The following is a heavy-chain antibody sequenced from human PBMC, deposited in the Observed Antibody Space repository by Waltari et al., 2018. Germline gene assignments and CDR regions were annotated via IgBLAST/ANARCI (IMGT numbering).Heavy chain of an antibody. D-gene: IGHD1-1*01. Sequence: EVQLVESGGGLVQPGGSLRLAVAASGFTFRCYSMHWVRQVTGKRLEWVSAIDSAGHTSFADSVTGRFTISRENAKNSMYLQMNSLTAGDTAVYYCVKEGVPTPGNWYFDLWGRGTLVTVSS. V-gene: IGHV3-13*01. CDR1: GFTFRCYS. CDR3: VKEGVPTPGNWYFDL. J-gene: IGHJ2*01. CDR2: IDSAGHT.